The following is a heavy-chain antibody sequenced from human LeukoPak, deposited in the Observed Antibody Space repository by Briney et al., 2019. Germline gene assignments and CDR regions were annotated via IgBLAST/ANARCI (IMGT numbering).Heavy chain of an antibody. Sequence: GESLKISSKCSGFDFTAYWIAWGRHMPGKDLEWRGNIYPGGSNGRYSPSFQGQVTMSADKSITTVYLQWSSLKASDTAMYYCARHFHSAWFGFWGKGSLVTVSS. CDR2: IYPGGSNG. D-gene: IGHD5-18*01. CDR1: GFDFTAYW. CDR3: ARHFHSAWFGF. V-gene: IGHV5-51*01. J-gene: IGHJ4*02.